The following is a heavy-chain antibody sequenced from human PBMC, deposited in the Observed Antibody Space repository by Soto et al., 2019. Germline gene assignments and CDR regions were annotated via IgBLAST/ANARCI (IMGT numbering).Heavy chain of an antibody. CDR2: ISAYNGNT. CDR1: GYTFTSYG. CDR3: ARGSLGSGSYYNPDIAY. Sequence: ASVKVSCKASGYTFTSYGISWVRQAPGQGLEWMGWISAYNGNTNYAQKLQGRVTMTTDTSTSTAYMELRSLRSDDTAVYYCARGSLGSGSYYNPDIAYWGQGTLVTVSS. D-gene: IGHD3-10*01. J-gene: IGHJ4*02. V-gene: IGHV1-18*01.